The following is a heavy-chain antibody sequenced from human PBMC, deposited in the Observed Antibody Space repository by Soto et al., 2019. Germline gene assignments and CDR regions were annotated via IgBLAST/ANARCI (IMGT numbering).Heavy chain of an antibody. D-gene: IGHD3-22*01. V-gene: IGHV3-30-3*01. CDR3: ARVRGSSGAPYYYAMDV. CDR1: GVTFSSYA. CDR2: ISYDGSNK. J-gene: IGHJ6*02. Sequence: QVQLVESGGGVVQPGRSLRLSCAASGVTFSSYAMHWVRQAPGKGLEWVAVISYDGSNKYYADYVKGRFTISRDNYKNKLYLHMNSLRAEDTAVYYCARVRGSSGAPYYYAMDVWSQGTTVTVSS.